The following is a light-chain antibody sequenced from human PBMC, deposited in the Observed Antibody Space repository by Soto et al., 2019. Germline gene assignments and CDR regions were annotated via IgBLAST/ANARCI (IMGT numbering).Light chain of an antibody. CDR1: SSDVGGYNS. V-gene: IGLV2-14*01. CDR2: DVT. Sequence: QSALTQPASVSGSPGQSITISCTGTSSDVGGYNSVSWYQQHPGKAPKLILYDVTDRPSGVPYRFSGSKSGNTASLTISGLQAADEADYFCSSFTSSMTNVFGSGTKVTVL. J-gene: IGLJ1*01. CDR3: SSFTSSMTNV.